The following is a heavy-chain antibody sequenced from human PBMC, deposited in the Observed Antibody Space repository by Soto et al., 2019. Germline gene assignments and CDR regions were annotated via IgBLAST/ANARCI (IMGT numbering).Heavy chain of an antibody. CDR1: GGTFSSYA. V-gene: IGHV1-69*12. D-gene: IGHD4-17*01. CDR2: IIPIFGTA. CDR3: ARKATVSYYYGMDV. J-gene: IGHJ6*02. Sequence: QVQLVQSGAEVKKPGSSVKVSCKASGGTFSSYAISWVRQAPGQGLEWMGGIIPIFGTANYAQKFQGRVTITADESTSTAYMELSSLRSEDTAVYYCARKATVSYYYGMDVWGQGTTVTVSS.